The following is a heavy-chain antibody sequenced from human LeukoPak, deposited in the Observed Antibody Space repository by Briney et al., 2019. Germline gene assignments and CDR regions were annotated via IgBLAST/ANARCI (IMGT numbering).Heavy chain of an antibody. CDR1: GYTFTSYH. CDR3: ARGGLRVMVYRLYFMDV. Sequence: ASVKVPCKASGYTFTSYHMHWVRQAPGQGLEWMGIINPSGGSTSYAQKFQGRVTMTRDTSISTAYMELTRLRSDDTAVYYCARGGLRVMVYRLYFMDVWGKGTTVTVSS. V-gene: IGHV1-46*01. D-gene: IGHD2-8*01. J-gene: IGHJ6*03. CDR2: INPSGGST.